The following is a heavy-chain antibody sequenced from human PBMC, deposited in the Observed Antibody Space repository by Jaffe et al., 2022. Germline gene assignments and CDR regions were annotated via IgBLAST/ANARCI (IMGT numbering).Heavy chain of an antibody. Sequence: EMQLVESGGGLVQPGGSLRLSCEASGFTFSNYWMHWVRQAPGKGLDWVSRINGDGSTTNYADSVKGRFTVSRDNAKSTVYLQMTSLRADDTAVYYCIRDLREFDFWGQGTLVTVSA. J-gene: IGHJ4*02. CDR2: INGDGSTT. V-gene: IGHV3-74*01. CDR3: IRDLREFDF. CDR1: GFTFSNYW. D-gene: IGHD1-26*01.